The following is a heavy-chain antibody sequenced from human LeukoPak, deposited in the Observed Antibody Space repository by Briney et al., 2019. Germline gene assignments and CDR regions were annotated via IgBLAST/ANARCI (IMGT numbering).Heavy chain of an antibody. Sequence: PSETLSLTCAVYGGSFSGYYWSWIRQPPGKGLEWIGEINHSGSTNYSPSLKSRVTISVDTSKNQFSLKLSSVTAADTAVYYCARGGYSYGPRLGNDYWGQGTLVTVSS. V-gene: IGHV4-34*01. CDR3: ARGGYSYGPRLGNDY. D-gene: IGHD5-18*01. CDR2: INHSGST. CDR1: GGSFSGYY. J-gene: IGHJ4*02.